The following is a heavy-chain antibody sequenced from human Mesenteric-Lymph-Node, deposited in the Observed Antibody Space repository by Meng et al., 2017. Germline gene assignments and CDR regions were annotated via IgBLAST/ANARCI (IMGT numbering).Heavy chain of an antibody. CDR2: IWYDGSNK. J-gene: IGHJ4*02. V-gene: IGHV3-33*08. CDR3: ARGDGARDYYGSGGEDY. CDR1: GFTFSDYY. D-gene: IGHD3-10*01. Sequence: GGSLRLSCAASGFTFSDYYMSWIRQAPGKGLEWVAVIWYDGSNKYYADSVKGRFTISRDNSKNTLYLQMNSLRAEDTAVYYCARGDGARDYYGSGGEDYWGQGTLVTVSS.